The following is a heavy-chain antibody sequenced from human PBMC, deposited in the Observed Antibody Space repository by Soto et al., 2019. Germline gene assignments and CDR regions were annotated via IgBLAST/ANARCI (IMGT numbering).Heavy chain of an antibody. D-gene: IGHD3-9*01. Sequence: GGSLRLSCAASGFTFSSYGMHWVRQAPGKGLEWVAVIWYDGSNKYYADSVKGRFTISRDNSKNTLYLQMNSLRAEDTAVYYCARGLNYDILTGYSHFDYWGQGTLVTVSS. J-gene: IGHJ4*02. CDR2: IWYDGSNK. CDR3: ARGLNYDILTGYSHFDY. CDR1: GFTFSSYG. V-gene: IGHV3-33*01.